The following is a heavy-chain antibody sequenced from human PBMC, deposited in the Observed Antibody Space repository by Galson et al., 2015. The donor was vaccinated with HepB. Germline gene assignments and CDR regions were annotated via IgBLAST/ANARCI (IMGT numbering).Heavy chain of an antibody. Sequence: SLRLSCAASGFTFSSYAMHWVRQAPGKGLEWVAVISYDGSNKYYADSVKGRFTISRDNSKNTLYLQMNSLRAEDTAVYYCARGEYDFWSGPNLNWFDPWGQGTLVTVSS. V-gene: IGHV3-30-3*01. CDR2: ISYDGSNK. D-gene: IGHD3-3*01. CDR1: GFTFSSYA. CDR3: ARGEYDFWSGPNLNWFDP. J-gene: IGHJ5*02.